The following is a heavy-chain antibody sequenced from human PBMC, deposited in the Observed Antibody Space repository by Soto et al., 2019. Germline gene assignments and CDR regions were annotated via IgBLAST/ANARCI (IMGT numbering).Heavy chain of an antibody. Sequence: EVQLLESGGGLVQPGGSLRLSCAASGFSFSTYGMGWVRQPPGKGLEWVSGISGSGGDTYYADSVKGRFIISRDNSKNTLYMRKNSLRAEDTDVYYCAKRDTSTLIVVTKRAFDVWGQGTVVTVSS. V-gene: IGHV3-23*01. CDR1: GFSFSTYG. J-gene: IGHJ3*01. CDR3: AKRDTSTLIVVTKRAFDV. D-gene: IGHD3-22*01. CDR2: ISGSGGDT.